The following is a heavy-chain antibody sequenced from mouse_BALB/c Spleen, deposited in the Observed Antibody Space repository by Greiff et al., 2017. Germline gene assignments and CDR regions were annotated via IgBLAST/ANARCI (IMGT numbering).Heavy chain of an antibody. CDR3: AREEEGGFAY. J-gene: IGHJ3*01. Sequence: VKLEESGPGLVAPSQSLSISCTVSGFSFTSYGVHWVRQPPGKGLEWLGVIWAGGSTNYNSALMSRLSISKDNSKSQVFLKMNSLQTDDTAMYYCAREEEGGFAYWGQGTLVTVSA. CDR1: GFSFTSYG. CDR2: IWAGGST. V-gene: IGHV2-9*02.